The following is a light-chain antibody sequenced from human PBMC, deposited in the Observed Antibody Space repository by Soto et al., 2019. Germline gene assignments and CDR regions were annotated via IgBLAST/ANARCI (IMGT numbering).Light chain of an antibody. Sequence: EIVLTXSPGXLSXSPGERATLACRASQSISSNYLAWYQQKPGQAPRLLIYGTSSRATGIPDRFSGSGSGTDFTLTISRLEPEDFAVYYCQFFGSSRYTFGQGTKLEIK. CDR3: QFFGSSRYT. CDR1: QSISSNY. J-gene: IGKJ2*01. CDR2: GTS. V-gene: IGKV3-20*01.